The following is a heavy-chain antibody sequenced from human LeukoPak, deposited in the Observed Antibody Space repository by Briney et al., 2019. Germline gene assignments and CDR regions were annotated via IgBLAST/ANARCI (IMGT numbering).Heavy chain of an antibody. D-gene: IGHD3-3*01. CDR1: GFTFSSYW. V-gene: IGHV3-30-3*01. Sequence: GGSLRLSCAASGFTFSSYWMIWVRQAPGKGLEWVALISYDANIGSNKYYADSVKGRFTISRDNSKNTLYLQMNSLRAEDTAVYYCARDGGYDFWSGYYQDYWGQGTLVTVSS. CDR2: ISYDANIGSNK. CDR3: ARDGGYDFWSGYYQDY. J-gene: IGHJ4*02.